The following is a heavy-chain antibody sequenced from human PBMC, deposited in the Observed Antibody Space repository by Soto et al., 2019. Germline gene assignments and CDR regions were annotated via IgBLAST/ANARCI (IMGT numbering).Heavy chain of an antibody. Sequence: GASVKVSCKASGGTFSSYAISWVRQAPGQGLEWMGGIIPIFGTANYAQKFQGRVTITADESTSTAYMELSSLRSEDTAVYYCARCGEGESTSNYYYYGMGVWGQGTTVTVSS. CDR3: ARCGEGESTSNYYYYGMGV. V-gene: IGHV1-69*13. CDR2: IIPIFGTA. J-gene: IGHJ6*02. CDR1: GGTFSSYA. D-gene: IGHD3-16*01.